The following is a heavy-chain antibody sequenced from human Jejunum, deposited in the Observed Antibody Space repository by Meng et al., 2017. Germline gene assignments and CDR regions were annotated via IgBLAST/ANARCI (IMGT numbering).Heavy chain of an antibody. CDR2: IYFRGNT. V-gene: IGHV4-31*03. J-gene: IGHJ3*02. CDR3: AKDRGGNFYIDAFDI. Sequence: SETLSLTCTVSGASISSGDYYWSWIRQHPGKGLEWIGHIYFRGNTYYNPSLKGRLTMSVDTSKNQFSLSLSSVTASDSAMYYCAKDRGGNFYIDAFDIWGQGTRVTVSS. D-gene: IGHD1-26*01. CDR1: GASISSGDYY.